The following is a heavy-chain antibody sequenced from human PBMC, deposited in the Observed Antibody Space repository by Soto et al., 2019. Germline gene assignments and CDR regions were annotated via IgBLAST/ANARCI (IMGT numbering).Heavy chain of an antibody. Sequence: EVQLLESGGGLVQPGGSLRLSCVASGFTFSSYAMSWVRQAPGKGLEWVSAISGSGGSTYYADSVKGRFTISRDNSKNTLYLQMNSLRAEDTAVYYCARGNIVTTKSYYYYYYYGMDVWGQGTTVTVSS. D-gene: IGHD1-1*01. CDR1: GFTFSSYA. CDR3: ARGNIVTTKSYYYYYYYGMDV. V-gene: IGHV3-23*01. CDR2: ISGSGGST. J-gene: IGHJ6*02.